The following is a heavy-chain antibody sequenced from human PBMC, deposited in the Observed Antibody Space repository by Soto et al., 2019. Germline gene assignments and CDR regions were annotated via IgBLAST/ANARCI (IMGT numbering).Heavy chain of an antibody. D-gene: IGHD1-1*01. CDR2: IYATGNT. CDR3: VRDGTKTLRDWFDP. J-gene: IGHJ5*02. CDR1: GASIGGFY. Sequence: SETLSLTCTVSGASIGGFYWSWIRKSAGKGLEWIGRIYATGNTDYNPSLKSRVMMSVDTSKKQFSMKLRSVSAADKAVYYCVRDGTKTLRDWFDPWGQGISVTLSS. V-gene: IGHV4-4*07.